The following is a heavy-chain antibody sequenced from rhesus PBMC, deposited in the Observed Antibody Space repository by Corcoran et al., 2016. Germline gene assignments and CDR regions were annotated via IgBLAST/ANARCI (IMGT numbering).Heavy chain of an antibody. CDR1: WGSLSGNY. CDR2: IYGSGSPT. V-gene: IGHV4S11*01. CDR3: ARHISSWSLY. Sequence: QVQLQESGPGLVKPSETLSLTFTVAWGSLSGNYWTWIRRPQGKGLEWIGNIYGSGSPTNYHPSLKSRVTLSVDTSKNQLSLKLSSWTAADTAVYYLARHISSWSLYWGQGVLVTVAS. J-gene: IGHJ4*01. D-gene: IGHD6-13*01.